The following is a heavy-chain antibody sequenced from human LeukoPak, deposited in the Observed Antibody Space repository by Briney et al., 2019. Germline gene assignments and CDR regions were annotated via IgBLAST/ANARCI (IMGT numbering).Heavy chain of an antibody. J-gene: IGHJ6*02. CDR2: IYTSGTT. CDR1: GGSISSYY. V-gene: IGHV4-4*07. D-gene: IGHD5-12*01. CDR3: ARHSGYDDGRYYGMDV. Sequence: PSETLSLTCTVSGGSISSYYWSWIRQPAGKGLEWIGRIYTSGTTYYNPSLKSRVTISVDTSKNQFSLKLSSVTAADTAVYYCARHSGYDDGRYYGMDVWGQGTTVTVSS.